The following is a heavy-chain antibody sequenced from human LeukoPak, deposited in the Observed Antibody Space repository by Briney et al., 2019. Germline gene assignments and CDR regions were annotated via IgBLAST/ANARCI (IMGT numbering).Heavy chain of an antibody. D-gene: IGHD3-22*01. Sequence: HPGGSLRLSCAGSGFSFSTYGIHWVRQAPGKGLEWVALIWYDGSNKYYADSVKGRFTISRDNSKNTLYLQMNSLRAEDTAVYYCAGGYYYDTSGRYIQGGMDVWGQGTLVTVSS. CDR2: IWYDGSNK. CDR1: GFSFSTYG. J-gene: IGHJ4*02. V-gene: IGHV3-33*01. CDR3: AGGYYYDTSGRYIQGGMDV.